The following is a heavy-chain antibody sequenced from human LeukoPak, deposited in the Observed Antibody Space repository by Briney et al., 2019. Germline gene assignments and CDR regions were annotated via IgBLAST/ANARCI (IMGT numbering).Heavy chain of an antibody. CDR3: AKGSIDWYYFDY. V-gene: IGHV3-23*01. Sequence: SGGSLRLSCAASGFTIGGFAMTWVRQAPGKGLEWVSSIGSDYKTHYSESVKGRFAISRDNSQSTVFLQMNSLRAEDTAVYYCAKGSIDWYYFDYWGQGTLVTVSS. J-gene: IGHJ4*02. CDR1: GFTIGGFA. CDR2: IGSDYKT. D-gene: IGHD3-9*01.